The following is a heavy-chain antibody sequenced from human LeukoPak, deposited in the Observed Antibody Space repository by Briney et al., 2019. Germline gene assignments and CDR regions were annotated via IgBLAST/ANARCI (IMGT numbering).Heavy chain of an antibody. V-gene: IGHV1-18*01. CDR3: ARVAYYYDRSCFDV. CDR2: ISVYNGNT. J-gene: IGHJ6*02. Sequence: ASVIVSCKASVYTFTSYGISWVRQAPGQGLEWMGWISVYNGNTNYAQKLHGRVSMTTDTATSTAYMELRSLRSDDTAVYYCARVAYYYDRSCFDVWGQGTTVTVSS. D-gene: IGHD3-22*01. CDR1: VYTFTSYG.